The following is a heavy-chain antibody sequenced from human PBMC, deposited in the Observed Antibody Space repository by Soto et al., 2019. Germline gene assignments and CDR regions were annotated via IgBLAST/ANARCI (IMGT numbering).Heavy chain of an antibody. V-gene: IGHV3-48*03. CDR3: ARDLLHYDFWSGYSAYFYYRMDV. Sequence: AGGSLRLSCAARGFTFSSYEMNWVRQAPGQXLEWVSYISDSGGTVYYADSVKGRFTVSRDNAQNSVYLQMNSLRTEDTAVYYCARDLLHYDFWSGYSAYFYYRMDVWGPGTTVTVSS. D-gene: IGHD3-3*01. CDR2: ISDSGGTV. J-gene: IGHJ6*02. CDR1: GFTFSSYE.